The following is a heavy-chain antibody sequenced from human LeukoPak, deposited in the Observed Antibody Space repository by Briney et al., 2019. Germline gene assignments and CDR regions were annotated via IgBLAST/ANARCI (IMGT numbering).Heavy chain of an antibody. CDR3: ASFGRVRRWASTEYGSGSYVHL. CDR2: INHSGST. V-gene: IGHV4-34*01. CDR1: GGSFSGYY. D-gene: IGHD3-10*01. J-gene: IGHJ1*01. Sequence: SETVSLTCAVYGGSFSGYYWSWIREPPGKGLEWIGEINHSGSTNYNPSLKSRVTISVDTSKDQFSLKLSSVTAADTAVYNCASFGRVRRWASTEYGSGSYVHLWGQSPVVTVSS.